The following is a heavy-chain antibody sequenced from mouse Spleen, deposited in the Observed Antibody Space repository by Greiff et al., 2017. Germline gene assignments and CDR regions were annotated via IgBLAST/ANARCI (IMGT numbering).Heavy chain of an antibody. V-gene: IGHV1-54*01. Sequence: QVQLKQSGAELVRPGTSVKVSCKASGYAFTNYLIEWVKQRPGQGLEWIGVINPGSGGTNYNEKFKGKATLTADKSSSTAYMQLSSLTSEDSAVYFCARGGSGPFAYWGQGTLVTVSA. CDR3: ARGGSGPFAY. CDR1: GYAFTNYL. J-gene: IGHJ3*01. D-gene: IGHD3-2*02. CDR2: INPGSGGT.